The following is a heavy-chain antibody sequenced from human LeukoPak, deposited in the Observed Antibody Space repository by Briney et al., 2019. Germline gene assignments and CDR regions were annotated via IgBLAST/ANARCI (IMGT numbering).Heavy chain of an antibody. D-gene: IGHD3-22*01. CDR1: GGSISSGSYY. J-gene: IGHJ2*01. V-gene: IGHV4-61*02. CDR3: ARAYYYDSSGYYAYWYFDL. Sequence: PSETPSLTCTVSGGSISSGSYYWSWIRQPAGKGLEWIGRIYTSGSTNYNPSLKSRVTISVDTSKNQFSLKLSSVTAADTAVYYCARAYYYDSSGYYAYWYFDLWGRGTLVTVSS. CDR2: IYTSGST.